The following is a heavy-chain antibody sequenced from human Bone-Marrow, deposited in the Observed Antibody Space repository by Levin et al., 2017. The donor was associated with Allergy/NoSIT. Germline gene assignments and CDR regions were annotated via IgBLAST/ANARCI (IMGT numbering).Heavy chain of an antibody. J-gene: IGHJ6*02. CDR3: ARDAIGFDYYGLDV. CDR2: IGSASATI. CDR1: GFSFSIYR. Sequence: ASVKVSCEASGFSFSIYRMNWVRQAPGKGLEWISYIGSASATIYHADSVMGRFTVSRDDAKGVLYLHMSSLRADDTAVYYCARDAIGFDYYGLDVWGQGTTVTVSS. D-gene: IGHD3-10*01. V-gene: IGHV3-48*01.